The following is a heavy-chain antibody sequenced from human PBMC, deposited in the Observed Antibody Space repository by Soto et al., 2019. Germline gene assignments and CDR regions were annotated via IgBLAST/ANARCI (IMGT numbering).Heavy chain of an antibody. V-gene: IGHV1-8*01. CDR2: MNPNSGNT. D-gene: IGHD2-15*01. CDR1: GYTFTSYD. CDR3: ARVMRDYCSDGSCYPIY. Sequence: ASVKVSCKASGYTFTSYDINWVRQATGQGLEWMGWMNPNSGNTGYAQKFQGRVTMTRNTSISTAYMELSSLRSEDTAVYYCARVMRDYCSDGSCYPIYWGQGTLVTVSS. J-gene: IGHJ4*02.